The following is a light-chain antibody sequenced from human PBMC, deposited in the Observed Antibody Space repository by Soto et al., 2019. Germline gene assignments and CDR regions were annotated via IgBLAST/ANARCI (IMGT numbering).Light chain of an antibody. CDR1: SSDVGGYNY. CDR3: SSYTSSSTVV. J-gene: IGLJ2*01. Sequence: QSVLTQPASVSGSPGQAITISCTGTSSDVGGYNYVSWYQQHPGKAPKLMIYDVSTRPSGVSNRYSGSKSGNTASLTISGLQADGEADYYCSSYTSSSTVVVGGGTKLTVL. V-gene: IGLV2-14*01. CDR2: DVS.